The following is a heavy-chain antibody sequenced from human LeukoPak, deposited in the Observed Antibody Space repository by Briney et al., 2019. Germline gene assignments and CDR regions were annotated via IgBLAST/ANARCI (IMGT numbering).Heavy chain of an antibody. CDR1: GYTFTGYY. V-gene: IGHV1-69*13. Sequence: SVKVSCKASGYTFTGYYIHWVRQAPGQGLEWMGGIIPIFGTANYAQKFQGRVTITADESTSTAYMELSSLRSEDTAVYYCARDQVGVVADDAFDIWGQGTMVTVSS. J-gene: IGHJ3*02. D-gene: IGHD2-15*01. CDR2: IIPIFGTA. CDR3: ARDQVGVVADDAFDI.